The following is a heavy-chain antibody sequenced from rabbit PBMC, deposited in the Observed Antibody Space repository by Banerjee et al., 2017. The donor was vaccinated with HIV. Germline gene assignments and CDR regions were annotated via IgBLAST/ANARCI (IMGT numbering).Heavy chain of an antibody. CDR2: FKIGGSGT. CDR3: ARAYIGWDGYGHGVFNL. J-gene: IGHJ4*01. Sequence: QSLEESGGGLVQPEGSLTLTCKASGFDFSSYWMSWVRQAPGKGLEWIGCFKIGGSGTYYASWAKGRFTISKTSSTTVTLQMTSLTAADTATYFCARAYIGWDGYGHGVFNLWGPGTLVTVS. V-gene: IGHV1S40*01. D-gene: IGHD6-1*01. CDR1: GFDFSSYW.